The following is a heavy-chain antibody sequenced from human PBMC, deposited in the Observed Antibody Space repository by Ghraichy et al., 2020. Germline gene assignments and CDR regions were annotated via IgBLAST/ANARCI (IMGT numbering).Heavy chain of an antibody. J-gene: IGHJ6*02. CDR3: AKDLSGSSGPDSYYGMDV. Sequence: GGSLRLSCAASGFTFSSYAMSWVRQAPGKGLEWVSAISGSGGSTYYADSVKGRFTISRDNSKNTLYLQMNSLRAEDTAVYYCAKDLSGSSGPDSYYGMDVWRQGTTLTVSS. D-gene: IGHD6-19*01. CDR2: ISGSGGST. CDR1: GFTFSSYA. V-gene: IGHV3-23*01.